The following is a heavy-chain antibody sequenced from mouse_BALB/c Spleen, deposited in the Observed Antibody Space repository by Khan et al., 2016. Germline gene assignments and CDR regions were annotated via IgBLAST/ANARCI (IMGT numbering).Heavy chain of an antibody. CDR1: GYSITSGYA. CDR3: ASDYYGSSFFYY. D-gene: IGHD1-1*01. J-gene: IGHJ2*01. CDR2: IHYSGST. Sequence: EVQLQESGPGLVKPSQSLSLTCTVTGYSITSGYAWNWIRQFPGNKLEWMGYIHYSGSTTYNQYLKSQITITRDTSKNQFFLQLKSVTTEDSTTSVYASDYYGSSFFYYWGQGTTLAVSS. V-gene: IGHV3-2*02.